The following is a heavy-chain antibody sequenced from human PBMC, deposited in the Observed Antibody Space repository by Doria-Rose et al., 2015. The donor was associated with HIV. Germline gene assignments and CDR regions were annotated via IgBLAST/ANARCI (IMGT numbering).Heavy chain of an antibody. CDR1: GVSLSSPGMG. V-gene: IGHV2-26*01. D-gene: IGHD6-13*01. CDR2: NFSDDER. CDR3: ARIKSSRWYHKYYFDF. Sequence: QESGPVLVKPTETLTLTCTVSGVSLSSPGMGVSWIRQPPRKALEWLANNFSDDERSYKTSLKSRLTISRGTSKSQVVLTMTDMDPVDTATYYCARIKSSRWYHKYYFDFWGQGTLVIVSA. J-gene: IGHJ4*02.